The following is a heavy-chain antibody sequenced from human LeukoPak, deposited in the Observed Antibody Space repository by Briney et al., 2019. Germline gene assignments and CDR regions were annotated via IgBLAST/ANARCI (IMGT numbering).Heavy chain of an antibody. V-gene: IGHV3-23*01. CDR3: AKGSQNYDTLTGYGS. CDR1: GFTFSSYA. Sequence: PGGSLRLSCAASGFTFSSYAMSWVRQAPGKGLEWVSAIRGGGGSTYYADSVKGRFTISRDNSKNKLYLQMNSLRAEDTAVYYCAKGSQNYDTLTGYGSWGQGTLVTVSS. CDR2: IRGGGGST. D-gene: IGHD3-9*01. J-gene: IGHJ4*02.